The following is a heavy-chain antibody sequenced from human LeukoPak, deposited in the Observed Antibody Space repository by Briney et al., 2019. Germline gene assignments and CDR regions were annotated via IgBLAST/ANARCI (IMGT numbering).Heavy chain of an antibody. J-gene: IGHJ5*02. D-gene: IGHD3-3*01. V-gene: IGHV3-30*03. CDR1: GFAFSSYG. Sequence: PGGSLRLSCAASGFAFSSYGMHWVRQAPGKGLEWVSIISYDGSKIYYGDSVKGRFTISKDDSENTLYLQMNSLSAEDTAVYYCARVDLEWLLVSWGQGTLVTVSS. CDR3: ARVDLEWLLVS. CDR2: ISYDGSKI.